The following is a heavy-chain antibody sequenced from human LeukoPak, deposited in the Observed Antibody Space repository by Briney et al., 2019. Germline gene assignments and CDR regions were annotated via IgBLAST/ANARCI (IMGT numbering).Heavy chain of an antibody. CDR3: ARLAIVGATTGNLDY. Sequence: NPSETLSLTCTGSGGSISNSNYYWGWIRQPPGEGLEWIGSIYYSGSTYYNPSLKSRVTISVDTSKNQFSLKLSSVTAADTAVYFCARLAIVGATTGNLDYWGQGTLVTVSS. V-gene: IGHV4-39*01. J-gene: IGHJ4*02. CDR2: IYYSGST. CDR1: GGSISNSNYY. D-gene: IGHD1-26*01.